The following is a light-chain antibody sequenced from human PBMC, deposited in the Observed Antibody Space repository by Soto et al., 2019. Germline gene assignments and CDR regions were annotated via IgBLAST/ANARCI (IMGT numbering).Light chain of an antibody. J-gene: IGKJ5*01. V-gene: IGKV1-9*01. CDR1: QGIGSD. CDR2: VAT. Sequence: DIPLTQSPSFLSASVGDRVTITCRASQGIGSDLAWYQQRPGKAPKLLMYVATTLQSGVPSRFSGSGSGTEFTLTISSLQPEDFATYYCQQLNTYPITFGQGTRLEIK. CDR3: QQLNTYPIT.